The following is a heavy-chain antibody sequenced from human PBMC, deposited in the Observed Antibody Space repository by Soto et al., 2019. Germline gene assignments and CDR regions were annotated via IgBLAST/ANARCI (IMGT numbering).Heavy chain of an antibody. J-gene: IGHJ6*02. V-gene: IGHV1-2*02. D-gene: IGHD3-10*01. CDR1: GYTFTGYY. Sequence: ASVKVSCKASGYTFTGYYMHWVRQAPGQGLEWMGWINPNSGGTNYAQKFQGRVTMTRDTSISTAYMELSRLRSDDTAVYYCASLGRSGPYYYYYYGMDVWSQGTTVTVSS. CDR3: ASLGRSGPYYYYYYGMDV. CDR2: INPNSGGT.